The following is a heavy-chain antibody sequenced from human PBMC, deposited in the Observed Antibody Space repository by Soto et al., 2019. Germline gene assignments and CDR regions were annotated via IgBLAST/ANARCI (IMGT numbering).Heavy chain of an antibody. D-gene: IGHD3-10*01. CDR2: IIPIFGTA. J-gene: IGHJ5*02. CDR1: GGTFSSYA. CDR3: ARAPRITMVRGVSYNWFDP. V-gene: IGHV1-69*13. Sequence: GASVKVSCKASGGTFSSYAISWVRQAPGQGLEWMGGIIPIFGTANYAQKFQGRVTITADESTSTAYMELSSLRSEDTAVYYCARAPRITMVRGVSYNWFDPWGQGTLVTVSS.